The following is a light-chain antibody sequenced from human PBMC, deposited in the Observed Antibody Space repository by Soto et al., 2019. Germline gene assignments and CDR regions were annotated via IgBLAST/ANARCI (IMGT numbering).Light chain of an antibody. Sequence: EIVLTQSPATLSLSPGERATLSCRASQSVSSYLAWYQQKPGQAPRLLIYDASNMATGIPARFSGSGSGTDFTLIISSLEPEDFAVYYCQQRSNWPPLTFGGGTKVEIK. J-gene: IGKJ4*01. V-gene: IGKV3-11*01. CDR1: QSVSSY. CDR3: QQRSNWPPLT. CDR2: DAS.